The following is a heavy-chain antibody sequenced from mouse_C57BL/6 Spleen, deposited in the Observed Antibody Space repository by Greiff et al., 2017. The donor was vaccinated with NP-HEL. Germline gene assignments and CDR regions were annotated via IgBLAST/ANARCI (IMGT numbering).Heavy chain of an antibody. V-gene: IGHV1-69*01. J-gene: IGHJ2*01. CDR3: ARYYRRDYFDY. D-gene: IGHD1-1*01. Sequence: QVQLQQPGAELVMPGASVKLSCKASGYTFTSYWMHWVKQRPGQGLEWIGEIDPSDSYTNYNQKFKSKSTLTVDKSSSTAYMQLSSLTSEDSAVYYCARYYRRDYFDYWGQGTTLTVSS. CDR1: GYTFTSYW. CDR2: IDPSDSYT.